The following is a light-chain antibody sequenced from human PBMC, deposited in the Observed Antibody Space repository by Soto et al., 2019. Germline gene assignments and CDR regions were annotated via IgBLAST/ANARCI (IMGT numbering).Light chain of an antibody. Sequence: DIQMTQSPSSLSASVGDRVTITYRASQSISSYLNWYQQKPGKAPKLLIYAASSLQSGVPSRFSGSGSGTDFTLTISSLQPEDFATYYCQQGYSSAITFGQGTRLEI. J-gene: IGKJ5*01. V-gene: IGKV1-39*01. CDR2: AAS. CDR1: QSISSY. CDR3: QQGYSSAIT.